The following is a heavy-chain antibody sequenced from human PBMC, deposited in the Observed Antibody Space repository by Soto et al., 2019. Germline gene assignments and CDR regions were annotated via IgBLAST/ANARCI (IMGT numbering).Heavy chain of an antibody. CDR3: AKGGDGYIYGLFDY. D-gene: IGHD5-18*01. V-gene: IGHV3-23*01. CDR2: ISGSGGDT. CDR1: GFTFNNYA. J-gene: IGHJ4*02. Sequence: EVHLLESGGGLVQPGGSLRLSCAASGFTFNNYAMNWVRQAPGKGLEWVSVISGSGGDTYYADSVKGRFTISRDNSKNTLYLQMNSLRADDTALYYCAKGGDGYIYGLFDYWGQGTLVTVSS.